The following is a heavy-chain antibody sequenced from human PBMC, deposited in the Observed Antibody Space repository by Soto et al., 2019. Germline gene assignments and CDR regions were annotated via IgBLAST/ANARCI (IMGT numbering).Heavy chain of an antibody. CDR2: IYYSGST. J-gene: IGHJ4*02. D-gene: IGHD3-10*01. V-gene: IGHV4-59*12. Sequence: SETLSLTCTVSGGSISSYYWSWIRQPPGKGLEWIGYIYYSGSTNYNPSLKSRVTISVDTSKNQFSLKLSSVTAADTAVYYCARGRVTMVRGVIIARPFGPGIMDYWGQGTLVTVSS. CDR3: ARGRVTMVRGVIIARPFGPGIMDY. CDR1: GGSISSYY.